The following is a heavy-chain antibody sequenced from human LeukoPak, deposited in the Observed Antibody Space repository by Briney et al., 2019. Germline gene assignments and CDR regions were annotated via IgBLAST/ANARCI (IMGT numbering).Heavy chain of an antibody. D-gene: IGHD3-10*01. V-gene: IGHV4-4*07. CDR3: ARSGADYYALFDY. CDR2: IYTSGST. J-gene: IGHJ4*02. CDR1: GGSISSYY. Sequence: SETLSLTCAVSGGSISSYYWSWIRQPAGKGLEWIGRIYTSGSTNYNPSLKSRVTISVDKSKNQFSLKLSSVTAADTAVYYCARSGADYYALFDYWAREPWSPSPQ.